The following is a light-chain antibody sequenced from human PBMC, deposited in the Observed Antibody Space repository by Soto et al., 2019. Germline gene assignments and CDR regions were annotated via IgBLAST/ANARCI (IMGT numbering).Light chain of an antibody. CDR3: SSSTSSITYV. V-gene: IGLV2-14*01. CDR2: EVS. CDR1: SSDIGVYNY. Sequence: QSVLTQPASVSGSPGQSITISCTGTSSDIGVYNYVSCYQQRAGKAPKLVICEVSNRPSGVSSRFSGSKSGNTASLTISGLRAEDEADYYCSSSTSSITYVLGTATNVTV. J-gene: IGLJ1*01.